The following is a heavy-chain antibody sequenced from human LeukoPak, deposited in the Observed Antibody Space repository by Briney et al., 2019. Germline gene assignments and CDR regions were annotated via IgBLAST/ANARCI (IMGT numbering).Heavy chain of an antibody. J-gene: IGHJ4*02. CDR3: ARLGRNSSGYLARPYYFDY. Sequence: SXTLSLTCTVSGGSISSYYWSWIRQPAGKGLEWIGRIYTSGSTNYNPSLKSRVTMSVDTSKNQFSLKLSSVTAADTAVYYCARLGRNSSGYLARPYYFDYWGQGTLVTVSS. CDR1: GGSISSYY. V-gene: IGHV4-4*07. D-gene: IGHD3-22*01. CDR2: IYTSGST.